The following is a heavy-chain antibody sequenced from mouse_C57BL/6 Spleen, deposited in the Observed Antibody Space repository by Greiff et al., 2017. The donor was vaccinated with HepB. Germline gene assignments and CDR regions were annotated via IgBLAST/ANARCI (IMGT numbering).Heavy chain of an antibody. D-gene: IGHD1-1*01. Sequence: QVQLKQSGPELVKPGASVKISCKASGYAFSSSWMNWVKQRPGKGLEWIGRIYPGDGDTNYNGKFKGKATLTADKSSSTAYMQLSSLTSEDSAVYFCARDRLRRYRGTMDYWGQGTSVTVSS. V-gene: IGHV1-82*01. CDR2: IYPGDGDT. CDR3: ARDRLRRYRGTMDY. CDR1: GYAFSSSW. J-gene: IGHJ4*01.